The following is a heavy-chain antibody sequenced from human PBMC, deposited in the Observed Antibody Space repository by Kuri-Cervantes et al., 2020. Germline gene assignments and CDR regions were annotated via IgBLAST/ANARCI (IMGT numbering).Heavy chain of an antibody. CDR3: AKDTVVVITPNFDY. CDR2: IKQDGSEK. Sequence: GESLKISCAASGFTFSSYWMSWVRQAPGKGLEWVANIKQDGSEKYYVDSVKGRFTISRDNAKNSLYLQMNSLRAEGTAVYYCAKDTVVVITPNFDYWGQGTLVTVSS. J-gene: IGHJ4*02. V-gene: IGHV3-7*03. CDR1: GFTFSSYW. D-gene: IGHD3-22*01.